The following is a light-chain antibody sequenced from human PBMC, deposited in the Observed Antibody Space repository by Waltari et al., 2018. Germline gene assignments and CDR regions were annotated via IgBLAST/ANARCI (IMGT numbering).Light chain of an antibody. CDR2: DAS. CDR3: QQYNNWPRYT. CDR1: QNIGSN. J-gene: IGKJ2*01. Sequence: ETVLTQSPATLSVSPGEGVTLSCRASQNIGSNLAWYPPKAGQAPRLLISDASTRATGIPARFSGGGSGTEFTLTISSLQSEDFAVYYCQQYNNWPRYTFGQGTRLEI. V-gene: IGKV3D-15*01.